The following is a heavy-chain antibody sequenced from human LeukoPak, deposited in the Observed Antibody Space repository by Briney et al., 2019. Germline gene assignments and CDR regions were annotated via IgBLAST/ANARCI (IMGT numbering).Heavy chain of an antibody. D-gene: IGHD4-17*01. V-gene: IGHV1-18*01. CDR1: GYTFTSFG. CDR2: ISAYNGDT. Sequence: ASVKVSFKASGYTFTSFGISWVRQAPGQGLEWMGWISAYNGDTNYDQKLQGRVTMTTDISTSTASMELRSLRSDDTAVYYCARDGELTVTRRWFDPWGQGTLVTVSS. J-gene: IGHJ5*02. CDR3: ARDGELTVTRRWFDP.